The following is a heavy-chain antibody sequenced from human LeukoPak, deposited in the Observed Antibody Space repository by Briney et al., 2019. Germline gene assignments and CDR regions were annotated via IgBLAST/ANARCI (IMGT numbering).Heavy chain of an antibody. V-gene: IGHV4-34*01. CDR1: GGSFSGYY. CDR2: INHSGST. J-gene: IGHJ6*02. D-gene: IGHD5-18*01. Sequence: SETLSLTCAVYGGSFSGYYWSWIRQPPGKGLEWIGEINHSGSTNYNPSLKSRVTISVDTSKNQFSLKPSSVTAADTAVYYCARGRRNTAMVLRYYYYGMDVWGQGTTVTVSS. CDR3: ARGRRNTAMVLRYYYYGMDV.